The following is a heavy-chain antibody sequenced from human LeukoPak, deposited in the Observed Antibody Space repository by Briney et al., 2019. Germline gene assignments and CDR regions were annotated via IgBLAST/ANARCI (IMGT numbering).Heavy chain of an antibody. J-gene: IGHJ4*02. D-gene: IGHD3-10*01. V-gene: IGHV3-33*01. CDR3: ASRSLWYGEDY. Sequence: GGSLRLSCAASGFTFSSYGMHWVRQAPGKGLEWVAVIWYDGSNKYYADSVKGRFTISRDNSKNTLYLQMNSLRAEDTAVYYCASRSLWYGEDYWGQGTLVTVSS. CDR1: GFTFSSYG. CDR2: IWYDGSNK.